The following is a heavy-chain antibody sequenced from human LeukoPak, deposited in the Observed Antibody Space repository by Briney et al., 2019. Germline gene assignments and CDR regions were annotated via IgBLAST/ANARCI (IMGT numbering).Heavy chain of an antibody. CDR1: GYTFTSYD. CDR3: ARVGRFHDAGWFDP. CDR2: MNPNSGNT. J-gene: IGHJ5*02. D-gene: IGHD3-3*01. V-gene: IGHV1-8*01. Sequence: ASVKVSCKASGYTFTSYDINWVRQATGQGLEWMGWMNPNSGNTGYAQKFQGRVTMTRNTSISTAYMELSSLRSEDTAVYYCARVGRFHDAGWFDPWGQGTLVTVSS.